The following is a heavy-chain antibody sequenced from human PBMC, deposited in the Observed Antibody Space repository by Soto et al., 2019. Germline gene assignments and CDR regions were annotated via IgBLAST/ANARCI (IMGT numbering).Heavy chain of an antibody. CDR2: ISSGSSYI. CDR3: ARVGHYDSSGYLDY. CDR1: GCTCASYS. D-gene: IGHD3-22*01. V-gene: IGHV3-21*01. J-gene: IGHJ4*02. Sequence: PVGSLRLSGPATGCTCASYSMNFVCHPAGKVLEWVSSISSGSSYIYYADSVRGGFTISRDNAKNSLYLQMNSLRAEDTAVYYCARVGHYDSSGYLDYWGQGTLVTVSS.